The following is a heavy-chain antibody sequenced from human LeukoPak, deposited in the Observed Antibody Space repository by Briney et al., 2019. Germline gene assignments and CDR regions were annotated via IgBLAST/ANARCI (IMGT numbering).Heavy chain of an antibody. D-gene: IGHD4-23*01. J-gene: IGHJ3*02. CDR1: GFTFSSYW. V-gene: IGHV3-7*01. Sequence: PGGSLRLSCAASGFTFSSYWMSWVRQAPGKGLEWVAKIKQDGSEKYYVDSVKGRFTISRDNAKNSLYLQMNSLRAEDTAVYYYARDTTVVTLDIWGQGTMVTVSS. CDR2: IKQDGSEK. CDR3: ARDTTVVTLDI.